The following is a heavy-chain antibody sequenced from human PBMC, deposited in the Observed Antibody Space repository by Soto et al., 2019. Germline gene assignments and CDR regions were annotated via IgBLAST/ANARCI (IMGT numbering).Heavy chain of an antibody. J-gene: IGHJ4*02. V-gene: IGHV3-30*18. CDR3: AKSWNLDFSATWYAPDY. CDR1: GFIFQNFG. D-gene: IGHD6-13*01. CDR2: VSSDGGRR. Sequence: PGGSLRLSCEASGFIFQNFGMHWVRQAPGKGLEWLGVVSSDGGRRYYADSVRARLNIYRDNPKNTLHLQLDRLSADDTAVYYCAKSWNLDFSATWYAPDYWGQGTMVTVSS.